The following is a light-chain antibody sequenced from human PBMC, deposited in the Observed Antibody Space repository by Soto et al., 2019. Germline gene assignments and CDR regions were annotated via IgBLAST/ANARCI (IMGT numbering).Light chain of an antibody. CDR3: HQYYTTPLT. Sequence: DILMTQSPDSLTVSLGERATINCKTSQIVLYTTNKNYLGWFQQKPGQPPKLLVSWASTRESGVPDRFSGSGSGTDFTLTISSLQAEDVALYYCHQYYTTPLTFGQGTKLQIK. CDR1: QIVLYTTNKNY. CDR2: WAS. J-gene: IGKJ2*01. V-gene: IGKV4-1*01.